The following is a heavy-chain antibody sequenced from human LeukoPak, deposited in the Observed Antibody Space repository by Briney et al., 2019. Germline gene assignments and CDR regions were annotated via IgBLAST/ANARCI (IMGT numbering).Heavy chain of an antibody. D-gene: IGHD7-27*01. CDR3: ATNTGTVFDY. Sequence: SETLSLTCSVSSGFITAYYWSWIRQPPGKGLEWIGYVYYSGSTEYNPPLRSRVTISLDMSTHQFSLNLTSVTAADTAVYYCATNTGTVFDYWGQGALVTVSS. CDR2: VYYSGST. CDR1: SGFITAYY. V-gene: IGHV4-59*01. J-gene: IGHJ4*02.